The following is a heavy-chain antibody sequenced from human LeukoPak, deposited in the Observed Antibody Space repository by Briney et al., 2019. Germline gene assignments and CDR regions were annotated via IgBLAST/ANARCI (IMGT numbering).Heavy chain of an antibody. CDR3: ARDYNSPVPAASVGAFDI. V-gene: IGHV4-34*01. J-gene: IGHJ3*02. Sequence: SETLSLTCAVYGGSFSGYYWSWIRQPPGKGLEWIGEINHSGSTNYNPSLKSRVTISVDTSKNQFSLKLSSVTAADTAVYYCARDYNSPVPAASVGAFDIWGQGTMVTVSS. CDR2: INHSGST. CDR1: GGSFSGYY. D-gene: IGHD2-2*01.